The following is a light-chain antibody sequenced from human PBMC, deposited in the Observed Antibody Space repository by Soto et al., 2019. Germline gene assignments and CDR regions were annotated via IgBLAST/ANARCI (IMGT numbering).Light chain of an antibody. Sequence: DIPMTQSPSTLSASVGDRVTISCRASQSIDSWLAWYQQKPGTPPNLLIYKASSLQSGVPSRFSGSGSGTDFTLTISSLQPDDFATYFCQQYSTYWTFGQGTKVE. CDR2: KAS. CDR3: QQYSTYWT. J-gene: IGKJ1*01. CDR1: QSIDSW. V-gene: IGKV1-5*03.